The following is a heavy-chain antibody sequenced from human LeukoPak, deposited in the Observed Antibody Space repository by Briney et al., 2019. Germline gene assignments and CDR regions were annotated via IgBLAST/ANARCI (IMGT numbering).Heavy chain of an antibody. D-gene: IGHD3-10*01. CDR3: ARDPSRIIGERFDC. CDR2: ISSSGSYI. CDR1: GFTFSSYS. Sequence: GGSLRLSCAASGFTFSSYSMNWVRQAPGKGLEWVSSISSSGSYIYYAYSVKGRFTISRDNAKNSLYLQMNSLRADDTAVYYCARDPSRIIGERFDCWGQGTLVTVSS. V-gene: IGHV3-21*01. J-gene: IGHJ4*02.